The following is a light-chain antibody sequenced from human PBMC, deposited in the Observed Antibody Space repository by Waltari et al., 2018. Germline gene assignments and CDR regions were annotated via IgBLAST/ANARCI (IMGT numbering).Light chain of an antibody. CDR1: QAISNS. Sequence: DIQLTQSPSFLSASVGDRVTITGRASQAISNSLAWYHQKPGRAPKLLIYAASTLQSGVSSRFSGSGSGTEFTLTISSLRPEDFATYYCQQFHSYPFTFGPGTKVDIK. CDR2: AAS. V-gene: IGKV1-9*01. J-gene: IGKJ3*01. CDR3: QQFHSYPFT.